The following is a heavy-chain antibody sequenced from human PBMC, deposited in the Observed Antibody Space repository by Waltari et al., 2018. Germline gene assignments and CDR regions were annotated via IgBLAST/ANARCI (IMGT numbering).Heavy chain of an antibody. J-gene: IGHJ4*02. V-gene: IGHV3-33*01. CDR1: GFTFRSCG. Sequence: QVQLVETGGGVVQPGRSLRLSCVASGFTFRSCGMHWVRQAPGKGLGWLVVIWAEGMKKYEADSVKGRFTISRDYSKNTLYLQMNSLRAEDTAVYYCARPYASGWYINFDYWGQGTLVTVSS. CDR2: IWAEGMKK. CDR3: ARPYASGWYINFDY. D-gene: IGHD6-19*01.